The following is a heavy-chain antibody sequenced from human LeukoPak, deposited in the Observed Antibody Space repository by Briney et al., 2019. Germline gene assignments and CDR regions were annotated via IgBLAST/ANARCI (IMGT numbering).Heavy chain of an antibody. Sequence: AGGSLRLSCAASGFTFSSYSMNWVRQAPGKGLEWVSSISSSSSYIYYADSVKGRFTISRDNAQNSVFLQMNSLRAEDTAVYYCGRVGGRSKAAKGDAFDIWGQGTMVVVSS. D-gene: IGHD6-6*01. CDR1: GFTFSSYS. V-gene: IGHV3-21*06. J-gene: IGHJ3*02. CDR2: ISSSSSYI. CDR3: GRVGGRSKAAKGDAFDI.